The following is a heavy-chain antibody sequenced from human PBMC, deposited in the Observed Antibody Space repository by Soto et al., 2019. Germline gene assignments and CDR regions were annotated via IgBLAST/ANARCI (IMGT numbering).Heavy chain of an antibody. CDR1: GFTFSSYA. CDR2: ISGSGGST. CDR3: ARPLVAGTMGDAFDI. J-gene: IGHJ3*02. V-gene: IGHV3-23*01. Sequence: GGSLRLSCAASGFTFSSYAMSWVRQAPGKGLEWVSAISGSGGSTYYADSVKGRFTISRDNSKNTLYLQMNSLRAEDPAVYYCARPLVAGTMGDAFDIWGQGTMLTVSS. D-gene: IGHD6-19*01.